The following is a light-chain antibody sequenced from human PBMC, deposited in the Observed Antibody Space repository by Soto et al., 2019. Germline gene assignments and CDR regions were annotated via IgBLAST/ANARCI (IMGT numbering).Light chain of an antibody. J-gene: IGLJ3*02. CDR1: SSNIGAGSD. CDR2: YND. V-gene: IGLV1-36*01. CDR3: ATWDDRLTAWV. Sequence: QAVVTQPPSVSGAPGQRVTISCTGSSSNIGAGSDVHWYQQLPGKAPKLLMYYNDMLPSGVSDRFSGSKSGTSASLAISGLQSEDEGDYYCATWDDRLTAWVFGGGTKLTVL.